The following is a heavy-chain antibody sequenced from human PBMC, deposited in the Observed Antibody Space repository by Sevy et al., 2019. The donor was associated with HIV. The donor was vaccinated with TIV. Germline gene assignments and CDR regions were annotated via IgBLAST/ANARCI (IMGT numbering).Heavy chain of an antibody. Sequence: GGSLRLSCAVSGLSLSNSVIHWVRQAPGRGLEFVSAIGGIDDSKYFASSVKDRFIISKDNSKNTVYLQVGSLRPEDTAMYYCARERGTSGYCGFFGNWGRGTLVTVSS. CDR3: ARERGTSGYCGFFGN. V-gene: IGHV3-64*01. D-gene: IGHD3-22*01. J-gene: IGHJ4*02. CDR2: IGGIDDSK. CDR1: GLSLSNSV.